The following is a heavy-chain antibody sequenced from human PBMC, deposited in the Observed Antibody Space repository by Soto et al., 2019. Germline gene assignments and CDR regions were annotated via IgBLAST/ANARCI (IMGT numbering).Heavy chain of an antibody. V-gene: IGHV4-31*03. CDR2: IYYSGST. Sequence: PSETLSLTCTVSGGSISSGGYYWSWIRQHPGKGLEWIGYIYYSGSTYYNPSLKSRVTISVDTSKNQFSLKLSSVTAADTAVYYCATQTPYCSGGSCYSFYFQHWGQGTLVTVSS. CDR3: ATQTPYCSGGSCYSFYFQH. J-gene: IGHJ1*01. CDR1: GGSISSGGYY. D-gene: IGHD2-15*01.